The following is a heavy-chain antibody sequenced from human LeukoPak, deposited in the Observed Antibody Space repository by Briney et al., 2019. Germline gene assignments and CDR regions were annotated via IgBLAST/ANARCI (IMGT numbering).Heavy chain of an antibody. Sequence: ASVKVSGKASGYTFTSYCISWVRQAPGQGLEWIGWISAYNGNTNYAQKLQGRVTMTTDTSTSTAYMELRSLRSDDTAVYYRARVVVTANYYYYYMDVWGKGTTVTISS. CDR3: ARVVVTANYYYYYMDV. J-gene: IGHJ6*03. V-gene: IGHV1-18*01. CDR1: GYTFTSYC. CDR2: ISAYNGNT. D-gene: IGHD2-21*02.